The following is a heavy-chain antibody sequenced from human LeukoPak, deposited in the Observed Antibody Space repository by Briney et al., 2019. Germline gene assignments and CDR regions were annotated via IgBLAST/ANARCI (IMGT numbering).Heavy chain of an antibody. CDR1: GGSISSYY. V-gene: IGHV4-59*01. Sequence: SETLSLTCTVSGGSISSYYWSWIRQPPGKGLEWIGYIYYSGSTNYNPSLKSRVTMSVDTSKNQFSLKLSSVTAADTAVYFCARDLIERFSWATRDYWGQGTLVTVSS. CDR3: ARDLIERFSWATRDY. CDR2: IYYSGST. J-gene: IGHJ4*02. D-gene: IGHD3-22*01.